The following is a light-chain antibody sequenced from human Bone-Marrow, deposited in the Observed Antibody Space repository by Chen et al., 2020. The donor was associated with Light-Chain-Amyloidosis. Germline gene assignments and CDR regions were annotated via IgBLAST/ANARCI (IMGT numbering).Light chain of an antibody. CDR1: SGSIATNY. CDR3: QSYQGSSQGV. J-gene: IGLJ3*02. V-gene: IGLV6-57*01. Sequence: NFMLTQPHSVSESPGKTVIISCTRSSGSIATNYVQWDQQRPGSSPTTVIYEDAQRPSGVPDRFSGSINRSSNSASLTISGLKTEDEADYYCQSYQGSSQGVFGGGTKLTVL. CDR2: EDA.